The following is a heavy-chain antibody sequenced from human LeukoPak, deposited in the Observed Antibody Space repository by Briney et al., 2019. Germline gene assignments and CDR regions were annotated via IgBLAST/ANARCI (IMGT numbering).Heavy chain of an antibody. CDR1: GYPFTSFD. D-gene: IGHD2-15*01. J-gene: IGHJ5*02. Sequence: ASVKVSCKTSGYPFTSFDIHWVRQAAGHGLEWMSWMNPNSENRGYAQKFQGRVTMTTDTSIDTAYMELSSLTFDDTAVYYCARDAPARKYCSGGSCAPARQNWFDPWGQGTLVTVSS. V-gene: IGHV1-8*01. CDR3: ARDAPARKYCSGGSCAPARQNWFDP. CDR2: MNPNSENR.